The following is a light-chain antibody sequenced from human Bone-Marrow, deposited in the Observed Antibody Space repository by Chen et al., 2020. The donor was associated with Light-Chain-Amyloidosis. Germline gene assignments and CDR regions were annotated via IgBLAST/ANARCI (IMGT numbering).Light chain of an antibody. V-gene: IGLV2-11*01. Sequence: QSALTQPRSVSASTGQAVTISCTGTSRDVGGYDSVSWYQQYPGKAPKLMIYDVSKRPSGVPDRFSASKSGNTASLTISGLQAEDEADYYCCSYAGIYWVFGGGTKLTVL. J-gene: IGLJ3*02. CDR3: CSYAGIYWV. CDR2: DVS. CDR1: SRDVGGYDS.